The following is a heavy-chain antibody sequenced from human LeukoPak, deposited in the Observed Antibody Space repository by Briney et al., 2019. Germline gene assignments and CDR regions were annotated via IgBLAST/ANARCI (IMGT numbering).Heavy chain of an antibody. D-gene: IGHD2-2*01. V-gene: IGHV1-18*04. Sequence: ASVKVSCKASGYTFTSYYMNWVRQAPGQGLEWMGWISAYNGNTNYAQKLQGRVTMTTDTSTSTAYMELRSLRSDDTAVYYCARIRPAALYNWFDPWGQGTLVTVSS. J-gene: IGHJ5*02. CDR1: GYTFTSYY. CDR3: ARIRPAALYNWFDP. CDR2: ISAYNGNT.